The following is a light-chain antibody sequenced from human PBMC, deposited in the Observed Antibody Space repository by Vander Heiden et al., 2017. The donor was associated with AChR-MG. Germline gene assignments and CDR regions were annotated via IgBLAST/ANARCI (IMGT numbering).Light chain of an antibody. CDR3: QQYDSSLPT. CDR2: DAS. J-gene: IGKJ4*01. CDR1: QSVTSSF. Sequence: DIVLTQSPGTLSLSPGERATLSCRASQSVTSSFVAWYQQQPGQAPMLLIYDASSRATGIPDRFGGSGSGTDFTLTISRLEPEDVALYFCQQYDSSLPTFGEGTKVEIK. V-gene: IGKV3-20*01.